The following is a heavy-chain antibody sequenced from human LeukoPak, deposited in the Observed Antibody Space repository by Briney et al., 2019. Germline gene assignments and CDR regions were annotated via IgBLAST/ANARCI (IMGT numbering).Heavy chain of an antibody. CDR3: AKDSGYCSSTSCYISLDAFDI. Sequence: WGSLRLSCAASGFTFSSYAMSWVRQAPGKGLEWVSAISGSGGSTYYADSVKGRFTISRDNSKNTLYLQMNSLRAEDTAVYYCAKDSGYCSSTSCYISLDAFDIWGQGTMVTVSS. V-gene: IGHV3-23*01. J-gene: IGHJ3*02. CDR1: GFTFSSYA. CDR2: ISGSGGST. D-gene: IGHD2-2*02.